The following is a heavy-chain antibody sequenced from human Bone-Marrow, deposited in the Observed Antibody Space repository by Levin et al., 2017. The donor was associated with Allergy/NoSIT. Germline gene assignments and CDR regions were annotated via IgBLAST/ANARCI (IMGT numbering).Heavy chain of an antibody. CDR3: ARGITIFGVVLAVNDAFHI. V-gene: IGHV4-31*03. CDR1: GGSINSGNYY. Sequence: SETLSLTCTVSGGSINSGNYYWTWIRQHPGKGREWIGYISYSGNTFYNASLKSRLTISVDTTKTHFSLRLSSVTAEDTAVYYWARGITIFGVVLAVNDAFHICGQATIVTVSS. D-gene: IGHD3-3*01. CDR2: ISYSGNT. J-gene: IGHJ3*02.